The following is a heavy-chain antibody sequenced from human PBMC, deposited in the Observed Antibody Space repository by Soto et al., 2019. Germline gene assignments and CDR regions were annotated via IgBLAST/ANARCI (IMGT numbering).Heavy chain of an antibody. CDR2: INPNSGGT. V-gene: IGHV1-2*02. Sequence: ASVKVSCKASGYTFTGYYIHWVRQAPGQGREWMGWINPNSGGTNSAQKFQGRVTMTRDTSISTAYMELNRLKSDDTAVYYCARDRFTIFGVVRRYYYYGMDVWGQGXTVTVYS. D-gene: IGHD3-3*01. CDR1: GYTFTGYY. J-gene: IGHJ6*02. CDR3: ARDRFTIFGVVRRYYYYGMDV.